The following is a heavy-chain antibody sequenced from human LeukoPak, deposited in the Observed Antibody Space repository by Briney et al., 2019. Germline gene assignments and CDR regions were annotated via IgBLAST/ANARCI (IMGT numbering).Heavy chain of an antibody. V-gene: IGHV3-7*01. D-gene: IGHD1-26*01. J-gene: IGHJ4*02. CDR2: IKQDGSEK. Sequence: GGSLRLSCAASGFTFSSYWMSWVRQAPGKGLEWVANIKQDGSEKYYVDSVKGRFTISRDNAKNSLYLQMNSLRAEDTAVYYCARDRGSSAYLIDYWGQGTLVTVSS. CDR3: ARDRGSSAYLIDY. CDR1: GFTFSSYW.